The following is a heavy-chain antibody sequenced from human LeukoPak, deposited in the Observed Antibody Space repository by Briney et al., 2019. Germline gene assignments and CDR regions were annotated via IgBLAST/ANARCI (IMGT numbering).Heavy chain of an antibody. J-gene: IGHJ4*02. Sequence: GGSLRLSCAASGFTFSSYSMNWVRQAPGKGLEWVSSISSSSSYIYYADSVKGRFTISRDNAKNSLYLQMNSLRAEDTAVYYCARDSSIAVAGTGFAYWGQGTLVTVSS. CDR2: ISSSSSYI. CDR3: ARDSSIAVAGTGFAY. CDR1: GFTFSSYS. V-gene: IGHV3-21*01. D-gene: IGHD6-19*01.